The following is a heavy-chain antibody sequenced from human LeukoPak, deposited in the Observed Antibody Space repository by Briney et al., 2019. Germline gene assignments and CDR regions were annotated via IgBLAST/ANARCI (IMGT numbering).Heavy chain of an antibody. D-gene: IGHD3-10*01. CDR2: INPSGGST. Sequence: ASVKVSCKASGYTFTSYYMHWVRQAPGQGLEWMGIINPSGGSTSYAQKFQGRVTMTRDTSTSTVYMELSSLRSEDTAVYYCARDSGSGVDYYYYMDVWGKGTTVTVSS. J-gene: IGHJ6*03. CDR3: ARDSGSGVDYYYYMDV. CDR1: GYTFTSYY. V-gene: IGHV1-46*01.